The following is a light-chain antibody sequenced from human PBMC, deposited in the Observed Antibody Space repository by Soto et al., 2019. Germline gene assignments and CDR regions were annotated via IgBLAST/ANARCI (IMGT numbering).Light chain of an antibody. Sequence: EIVMTQSPATLSVSPGERATLSCRASQSVSSNLAWYQQKPGQAPRLLIYGASTRATGIPARFSGSGSGTEFTLTISSLQSEEFAVYYCQQDNKWPLTFGGGTKVEIK. CDR1: QSVSSN. CDR3: QQDNKWPLT. V-gene: IGKV3D-15*01. J-gene: IGKJ4*01. CDR2: GAS.